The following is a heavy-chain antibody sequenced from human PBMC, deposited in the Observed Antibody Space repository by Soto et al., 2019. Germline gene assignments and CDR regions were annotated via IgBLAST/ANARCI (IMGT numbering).Heavy chain of an antibody. Sequence: GGSLRLSCAASGFIFSNYEVDWVRQVPGKGLEWISYISDSGTTIYYAASVKGRFTISRDDARNSLYLQMNNLRDEDTAVYFCVKEYCTGGACFDAFDVWGQGTMVTVSS. J-gene: IGHJ3*01. CDR1: GFIFSNYE. CDR3: VKEYCTGGACFDAFDV. V-gene: IGHV3-48*03. CDR2: ISDSGTTI. D-gene: IGHD2-8*02.